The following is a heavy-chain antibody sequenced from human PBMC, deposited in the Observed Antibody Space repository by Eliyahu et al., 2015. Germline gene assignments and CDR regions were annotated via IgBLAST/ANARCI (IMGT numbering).Heavy chain of an antibody. CDR1: GYIFTTYA. CDR3: ARGRSNPGKYYYGLDV. D-gene: IGHD3-10*01. Sequence: QVQLVQSGAEVKEPGASMKVSCKASGYIFTTYAITWVRQAPGQGLEWVGWMSASDGSKKFAQKVQGRLTMTTDGSTNTAYMELRSLRSDDTAVYYCARGRSNPGKYYYGLDVWGQGTTVIVSS. J-gene: IGHJ6*02. V-gene: IGHV1-18*01. CDR2: MSASDGSK.